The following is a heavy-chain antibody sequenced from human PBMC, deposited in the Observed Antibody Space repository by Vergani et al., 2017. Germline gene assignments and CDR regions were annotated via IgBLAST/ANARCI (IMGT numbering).Heavy chain of an antibody. CDR2: IRPYTGHT. Sequence: QVQLVQSGAEVKKPGASVKVSCKASGYTFTGYYMHWVRQAPGKGLEWMAWIRPYTGHTIYAQKFQDRVTMTADTSTNTAYMELRSLRSDDTAVYFCARVAPSNSEVTPTAFDVWGQGTMVTVSS. CDR1: GYTFTGYY. D-gene: IGHD1-1*01. CDR3: ARVAPSNSEVTPTAFDV. V-gene: IGHV1-2*02. J-gene: IGHJ3*01.